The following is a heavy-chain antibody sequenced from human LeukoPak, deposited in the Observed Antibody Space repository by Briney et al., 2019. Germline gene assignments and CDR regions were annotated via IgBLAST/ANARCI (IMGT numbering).Heavy chain of an antibody. Sequence: SETLSLTCTVSGGSISSSSYYWGWIRQPPGKGLEWIGSIYYSGSTYYNPSLKSRVTISVHTSKNQFSLKLSSVTAADTAVYYCARVSGLLADYYYYGMDVWGQGTTVTVSS. CDR3: ARVSGLLADYYYYGMDV. CDR2: IYYSGST. D-gene: IGHD6-19*01. CDR1: GGSISSSSYY. V-gene: IGHV4-39*01. J-gene: IGHJ6*02.